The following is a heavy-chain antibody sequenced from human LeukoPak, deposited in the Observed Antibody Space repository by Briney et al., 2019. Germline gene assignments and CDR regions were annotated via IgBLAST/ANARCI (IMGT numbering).Heavy chain of an antibody. CDR2: VRFDGNEK. CDR3: AKDLMRDRWFGES. CDR1: GFTFSYYG. Sequence: GGSLRLSCAASGFTFSYYGMHWVRQAPGKGLEWVGFVRFDGNEKYYADSVKGRFTIPRDTSRNTLYLQMNSLRAEDTAVYYCAKDLMRDRWFGESWGQGTLVTVSS. J-gene: IGHJ1*01. D-gene: IGHD3-10*01. V-gene: IGHV3-30*02.